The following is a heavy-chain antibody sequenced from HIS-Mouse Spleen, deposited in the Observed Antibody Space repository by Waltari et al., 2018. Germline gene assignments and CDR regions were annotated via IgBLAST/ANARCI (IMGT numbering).Heavy chain of an antibody. CDR1: GYTFTSYG. J-gene: IGHJ4*02. V-gene: IGHV1-18*01. CDR2: MMAENGNP. CDR3: ARDRKVRPENYFDY. Sequence: QVQLVQSGAEVKKPGASVKVSCKASGYTFTSYGISWVRQAPGQGHEWMGWMMAENGNPNDARKLQGIATMTTDTSTSTAYMELRSLRSDDTAVYYCARDRKVRPENYFDYWGQGTLVTVSS. D-gene: IGHD6-6*01.